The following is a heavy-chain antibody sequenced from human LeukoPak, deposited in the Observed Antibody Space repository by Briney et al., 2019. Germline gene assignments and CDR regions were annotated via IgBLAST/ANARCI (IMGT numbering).Heavy chain of an antibody. Sequence: GGSLRLSCAASGFTVSSYYMSWVRQTPTKGLEWVSVIYSGGDTYYADSVKGRFTISRDNSKNTLYLQMNSLRAEDTAVYYCASFGYSSGWYRYFDYWGQGTLVTVSS. CDR1: GFTVSSYY. V-gene: IGHV3-66*02. CDR3: ASFGYSSGWYRYFDY. J-gene: IGHJ4*02. D-gene: IGHD6-19*01. CDR2: IYSGGDT.